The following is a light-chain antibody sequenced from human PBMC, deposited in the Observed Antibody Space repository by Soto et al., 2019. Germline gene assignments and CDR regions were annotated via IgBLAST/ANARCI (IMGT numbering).Light chain of an antibody. CDR3: QQYRSWWT. Sequence: EILMTQSPATLSLSPGERATLSCRASQRFSRYLLCYQHKPGQAPRLLVYGASSRATGIPYRFSGSGSGTDFTLTISRLEPEDIAVYYWQQYRSWWTFGQGTKVDIK. V-gene: IGKV3-20*01. CDR2: GAS. CDR1: QRFSRY. J-gene: IGKJ1*01.